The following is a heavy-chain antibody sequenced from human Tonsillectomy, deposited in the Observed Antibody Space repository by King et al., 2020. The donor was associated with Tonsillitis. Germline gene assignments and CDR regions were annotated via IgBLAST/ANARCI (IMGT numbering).Heavy chain of an antibody. CDR1: GFTFGDFG. CDR3: TRDSEAVAGITLDY. D-gene: IGHD6-19*01. J-gene: IGHJ4*02. Sequence: VQLVESGGGLVQPGRSLRLSCRASGFTFGDFGMSWFRQAPGKGLEWVGFIRSQVYGGTTEYAASVKGRFTISRDDSKSIAYLQMNSLKTEDTAVYFCTRDSEAVAGITLDYWGQGTLVTVSS. V-gene: IGHV3-49*03. CDR2: IRSQVYGGTT.